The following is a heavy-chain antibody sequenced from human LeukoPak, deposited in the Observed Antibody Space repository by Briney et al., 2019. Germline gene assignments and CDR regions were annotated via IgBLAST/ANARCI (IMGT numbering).Heavy chain of an antibody. Sequence: SETLSLTCAVYGGSFSGYYWSWIRQPPGKGLEWIGEINHSGSTNYNPSLKSRVTISVDTSKNQFSLKLSSVTAADTAVYYCARGRRSRRMLDVPGIAAAGDPSDAFDIWGQGTMVTVSS. V-gene: IGHV4-34*01. CDR3: ARGRRSRRMLDVPGIAAAGDPSDAFDI. J-gene: IGHJ3*02. D-gene: IGHD6-13*01. CDR1: GGSFSGYY. CDR2: INHSGST.